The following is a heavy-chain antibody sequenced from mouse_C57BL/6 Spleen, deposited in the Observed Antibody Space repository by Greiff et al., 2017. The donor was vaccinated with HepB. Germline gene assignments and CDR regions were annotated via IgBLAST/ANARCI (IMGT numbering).Heavy chain of an antibody. D-gene: IGHD1-1*01. J-gene: IGHJ2*01. CDR1: GFTFSDYG. V-gene: IGHV5-17*01. CDR3: ARGTTVADY. CDR2: ISSGSSTI. Sequence: VQLKESGGGLVKPGGSLKLSCAASGFTFSDYGMHWVRQAPEKGLEWVAYISSGSSTIYYADTEKGRFTISRDNAKNTLFLQMTSLRSEDTAMYYCARGTTVADYWGQGTTLTVSS.